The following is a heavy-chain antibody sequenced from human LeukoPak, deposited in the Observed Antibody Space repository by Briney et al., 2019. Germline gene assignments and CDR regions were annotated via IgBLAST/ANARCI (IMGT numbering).Heavy chain of an antibody. Sequence: GASVKVSCKASGYTFTGYYIHWVRQAPGQGLEWVGRINPNSGGTNSAQKFQGRATMTTDTSITTAYMELSRLRSDDTAVYYCVREITRATTYFDYWGQGTLVTVSS. J-gene: IGHJ4*02. CDR3: VREITRATTYFDY. CDR2: INPNSGGT. D-gene: IGHD1-26*01. V-gene: IGHV1-2*06. CDR1: GYTFTGYY.